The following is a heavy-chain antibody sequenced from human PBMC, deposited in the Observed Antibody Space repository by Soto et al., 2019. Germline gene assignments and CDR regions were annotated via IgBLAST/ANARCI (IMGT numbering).Heavy chain of an antibody. CDR2: ITSSGDST. J-gene: IGHJ4*02. V-gene: IGHV3-48*02. D-gene: IGHD4-17*01. CDR3: ARLPKGGTVTS. CDR1: GIRVSDYS. Sequence: EVQLLESGGGSVHPGGSLRLACAGSGIRVSDYSMNWVRQAPGKGLEWVSYITSSGDSTYYADSVKGRFTVSRDNAKNSLFLQMNGLRDEDTAVYYCARLPKGGTVTSWGQGTMVIVSS.